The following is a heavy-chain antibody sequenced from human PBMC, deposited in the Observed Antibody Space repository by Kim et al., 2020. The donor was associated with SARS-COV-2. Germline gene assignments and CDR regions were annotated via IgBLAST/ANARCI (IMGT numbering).Heavy chain of an antibody. D-gene: IGHD5-12*01. CDR3: ARGAGWLQLQDYYYYMDV. CDR2: INPNSGGT. J-gene: IGHJ6*03. CDR1: GYTFTGYY. Sequence: ASVKVSCKASGYTFTGYYMHWVRQAPGQGLEWMGRINPNSGGTNYAQKFQGRVTMTRDTSISTAYMELSRLRSDDTAVYYCARGAGWLQLQDYYYYMDVWGKGTTVTVSS. V-gene: IGHV1-2*06.